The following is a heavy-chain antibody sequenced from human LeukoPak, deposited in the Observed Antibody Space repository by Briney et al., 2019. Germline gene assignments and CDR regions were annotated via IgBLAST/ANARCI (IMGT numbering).Heavy chain of an antibody. CDR2: INPNSGGT. D-gene: IGHD3-3*01. Sequence: ASVKVSCKASGYTFTGYHMHWVRQAPGQGLEWMGWINPNSGGTNNAQKFQGRVTMTRDTSISTAYMELSGLRSDDTAVYYCARASITIFGVVSPLDYWGQGTLVTVSS. CDR1: GYTFTGYH. J-gene: IGHJ4*02. CDR3: ARASITIFGVVSPLDY. V-gene: IGHV1-2*02.